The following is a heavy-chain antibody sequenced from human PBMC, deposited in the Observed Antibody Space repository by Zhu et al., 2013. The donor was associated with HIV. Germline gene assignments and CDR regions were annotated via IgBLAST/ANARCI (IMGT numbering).Heavy chain of an antibody. CDR2: IYHSGST. D-gene: IGHD6-13*01. V-gene: IGHV4-4*02. CDR3: ARATTGGGYSSSWYLDGNWFDP. J-gene: IGHJ5*02. CDR1: GGSISSSNW. Sequence: VQLQESGPGLVKPSGTLSLTCAVSGGSISSSNWWSWVRQPPGKGLEWIGEIYHSGSTNYNPSLKSRVTISVDTSKNQFSLKLSSVTAADTAVYYCARATTGGGYSSSWYLDGNWFDPGAREPWSPSPQ.